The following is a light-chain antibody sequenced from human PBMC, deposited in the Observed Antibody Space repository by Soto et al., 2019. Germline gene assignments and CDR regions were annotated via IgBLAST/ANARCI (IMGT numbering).Light chain of an antibody. Sequence: DIPMTQSPSSLSASVGDRVTITCRASQDIRDYLVWFQQKPGKAPKSLIYGASTLQSGVPSKFSGSRSGTDFTLIIDSLQPEDFATYYCQQYKNYPLTFGGGTKVEIK. CDR2: GAS. CDR3: QQYKNYPLT. V-gene: IGKV1-16*02. J-gene: IGKJ4*01. CDR1: QDIRDY.